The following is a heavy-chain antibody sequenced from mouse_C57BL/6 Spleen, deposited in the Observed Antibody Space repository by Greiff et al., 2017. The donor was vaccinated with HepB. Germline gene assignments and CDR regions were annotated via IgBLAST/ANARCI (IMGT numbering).Heavy chain of an antibody. Sequence: EVQLQESGGGLVKPGGSLKLTCAASGFTFSSYTMSWVRQTPEKRLEWVATISGGGGNTYYPDSEKGRFTISRDNAKNTLYLQMSSLRSEDTALYYCARQDWDGDYFDYWGQGTTLTVSS. J-gene: IGHJ2*01. CDR1: GFTFSSYT. V-gene: IGHV5-9*01. CDR2: ISGGGGNT. D-gene: IGHD4-1*01. CDR3: ARQDWDGDYFDY.